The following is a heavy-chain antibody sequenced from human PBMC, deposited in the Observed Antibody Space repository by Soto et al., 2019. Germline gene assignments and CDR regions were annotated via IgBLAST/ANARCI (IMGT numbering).Heavy chain of an antibody. CDR1: GDSVSNNSVA. J-gene: IGHJ4*02. Sequence: SQTLSLTCAISGDSVSNNSVAWNWVRQSPSRGLEWLGRTYYRSKWHYDYAPSVRSRVTINPDTSKNHFSLQLNSVSPEDAAVYYCARTLRGRGVKYFDDWGQGTLVTVSS. D-gene: IGHD3-10*01. V-gene: IGHV6-1*01. CDR3: ARTLRGRGVKYFDD. CDR2: TYYRSKWHY.